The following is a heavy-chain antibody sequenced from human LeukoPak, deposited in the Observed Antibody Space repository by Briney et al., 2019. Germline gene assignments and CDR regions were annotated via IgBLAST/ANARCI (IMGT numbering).Heavy chain of an antibody. CDR1: GFTFSSYG. CDR2: IWYDGSNK. Sequence: GGSLRLSCAASGFTFSSYGMHWVRQAPGKGLEWVAVIWYDGSNKYYADSVKGRFTISRDNSKNTLYLQMNSLRAEDTAVYYRARDAVLYDSSGYPGYWGQGTLVTVSS. CDR3: ARDAVLYDSSGYPGY. D-gene: IGHD3-22*01. V-gene: IGHV3-33*01. J-gene: IGHJ4*02.